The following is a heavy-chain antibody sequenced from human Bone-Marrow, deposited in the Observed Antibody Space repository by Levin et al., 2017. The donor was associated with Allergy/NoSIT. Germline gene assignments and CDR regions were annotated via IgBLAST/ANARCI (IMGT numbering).Heavy chain of an antibody. CDR2: IFPGDSNT. V-gene: IGHV5-51*01. CDR3: ARRFCSGGSCYCDF. Sequence: ASVKVSCQGSGYTFTSYWIGWVRQMPGKGLEWMGIIFPGDSNTKYSPSFQGQVTVSADKSISTAYLQWSRLKASDTAMYYCARRFCSGGSCYCDFWGQGTLVTVSS. D-gene: IGHD2-15*01. CDR1: GYTFTSYW. J-gene: IGHJ4*02.